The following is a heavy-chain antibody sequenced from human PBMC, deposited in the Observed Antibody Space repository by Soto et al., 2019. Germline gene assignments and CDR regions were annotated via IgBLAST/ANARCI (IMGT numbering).Heavy chain of an antibody. CDR3: VQANLDNSNSF. Sequence: GGSLRLSCVASGFTFNLYAMSWVRQAPGKGLEWVSTISSSGGNTYYADSVKGRFTISRDNSKNTLYLQMNSLRADDTALYYCVQANLDNSNSFWGQGTLVTVSS. CDR1: GFTFNLYA. V-gene: IGHV3-23*01. D-gene: IGHD4-4*01. CDR2: ISSSGGNT. J-gene: IGHJ4*02.